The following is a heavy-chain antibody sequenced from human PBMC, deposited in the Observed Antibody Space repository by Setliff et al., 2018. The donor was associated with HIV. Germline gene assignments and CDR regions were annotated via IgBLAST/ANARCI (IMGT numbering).Heavy chain of an antibody. V-gene: IGHV3-7*03. CDR1: GFNVNNKY. J-gene: IGHJ4*02. Sequence: GGSLRLSCAASGFNVNNKYMSWVRQAPGKGLEWVASVNPDGSEASSVGSMKGRFTISRDNSKNTLFLQMNSLRPEDTATYYCVRDPIEGYPDYFDYWGQGTLVTVSS. D-gene: IGHD1-26*01. CDR2: VNPDGSEA. CDR3: VRDPIEGYPDYFDY.